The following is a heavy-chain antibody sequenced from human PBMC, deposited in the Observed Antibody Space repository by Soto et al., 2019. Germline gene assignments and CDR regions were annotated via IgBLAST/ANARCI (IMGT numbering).Heavy chain of an antibody. CDR2: SIPIFGTA. V-gene: IGHV1-69*01. CDR1: GGTFSAYS. Sequence: QVQLVQSGAEVKKPGSSVKVSCKASGGTFSAYSISWVRQAPGQGLEWMGGSIPIFGTANYAQKFQGRVTITADESTSTTYMELRSLRSEDTAVYYCATGGQHRKVSNYYGMDVWGQGTTVTVSS. CDR3: ATGGQHRKVSNYYGMDV. J-gene: IGHJ6*02. D-gene: IGHD6-13*01.